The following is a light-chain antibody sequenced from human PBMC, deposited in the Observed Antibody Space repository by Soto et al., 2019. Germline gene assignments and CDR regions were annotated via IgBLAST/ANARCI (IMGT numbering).Light chain of an antibody. CDR2: GIS. J-gene: IGKJ5*01. V-gene: IGKV3D-15*01. CDR1: QTVGRDY. CDR3: QQYTNWPIT. Sequence: VMTQSPGTLSVSPGERATLSCRASQTVGRDYLAWYQHKPGQAPRLLIYGISNRATGIPDRFSGSGSGTEFTLTISSVQPEDVAIYYCQQYTNWPITFGQGTRLEIK.